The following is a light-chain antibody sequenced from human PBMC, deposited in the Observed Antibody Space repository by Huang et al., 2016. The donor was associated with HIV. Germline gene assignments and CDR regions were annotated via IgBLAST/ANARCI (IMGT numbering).Light chain of an antibody. V-gene: IGKV1-5*03. CDR2: KSS. CDR3: QQYTTYFPT. Sequence: LQMTQSPSNLSAAVGDRVTSNCWASLRISSWLTWYQQKPGKAPKLLIYKSSSLESGVPSRFSGSGSGTEFTLTISSLQPDDFATYYCQQYTTYFPTFGQGTKLEIK. CDR1: LRISSW. J-gene: IGKJ2*01.